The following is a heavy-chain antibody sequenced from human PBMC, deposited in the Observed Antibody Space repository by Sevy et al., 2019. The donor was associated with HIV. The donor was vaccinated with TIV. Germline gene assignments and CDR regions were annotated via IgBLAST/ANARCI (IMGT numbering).Heavy chain of an antibody. D-gene: IGHD4-17*01. CDR2: ISYDGSNN. CDR1: GFTFSSYG. V-gene: IGHV3-30*18. J-gene: IGHJ4*02. CDR3: AKDQTVSDYGDYSNYFDY. Sequence: GGSLRLSCAASGFTFSSYGMHWVRQAPGKGLEWVAVISYDGSNNYYADSVKGRFTISRDNSKNTLYLQMNSLRAEDTAVYYCAKDQTVSDYGDYSNYFDYWGQGTLVTVSS.